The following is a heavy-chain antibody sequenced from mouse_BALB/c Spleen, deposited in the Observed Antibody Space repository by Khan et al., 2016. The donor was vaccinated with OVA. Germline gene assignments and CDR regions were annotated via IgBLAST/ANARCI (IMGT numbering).Heavy chain of an antibody. J-gene: IGHJ3*01. CDR2: ISTYYGDA. CDR1: GSTFTDYP. Sequence: QVQLQQSGAELVRPGVSVKISCKGSGSTFTDYPMHWVKQSHAKSLEWIGVISTYYGDASYNQKFKGKATMTVDKSSSTAYMELARLTSEDSAIYYCARGSGFAYWGQGTLVTVSA. CDR3: ARGSGFAY. V-gene: IGHV1S137*01.